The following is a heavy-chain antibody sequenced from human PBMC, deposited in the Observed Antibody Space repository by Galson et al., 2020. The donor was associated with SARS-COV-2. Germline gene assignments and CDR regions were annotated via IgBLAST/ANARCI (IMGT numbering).Heavy chain of an antibody. CDR3: ATRFGEFLNPYFDY. D-gene: IGHD3-10*01. V-gene: IGHV1-2*02. Sequence: ASVKVSCKASGYTFTGYYMHWVRQAPGQGLEWMGWINHNSGGTNYAQKFQGRVTMTRDTSISTAYMELSRLRSDDTAVYYCATRFGEFLNPYFDYWGQGTLVTVSS. CDR1: GYTFTGYY. J-gene: IGHJ4*02. CDR2: INHNSGGT.